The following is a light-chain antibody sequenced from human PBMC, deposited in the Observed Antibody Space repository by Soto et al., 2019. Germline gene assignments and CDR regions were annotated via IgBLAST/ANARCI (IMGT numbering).Light chain of an antibody. CDR3: QQYSSYPLT. V-gene: IGKV1-5*03. Sequence: DIQMTQSPSTLSASVGDRVTITCRASQSTSSWLAWYQQKPGKAPNLLIYKASNLESGVPSRFSGSGSGTEFTLTISSLQPDDFATYYCQQYSSYPLTFGGGTKVEIK. CDR1: QSTSSW. CDR2: KAS. J-gene: IGKJ4*01.